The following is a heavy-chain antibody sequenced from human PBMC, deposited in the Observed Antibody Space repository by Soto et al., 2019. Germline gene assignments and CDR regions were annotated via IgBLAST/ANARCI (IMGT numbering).Heavy chain of an antibody. CDR3: AKDPLSYDDFLCGAY. CDR1: GFTFSSFA. D-gene: IGHD3-3*01. V-gene: IGHV3-23*01. Sequence: GGSLRLSCAASGFTFSSFAMSWVRQAPGKGLEWVSAISGHGAITYYADSVKGRFTISRDNTKSTLYLQMNSLRAEDTAVYYCAKDPLSYDDFLCGAYWGQGTLVTVSS. J-gene: IGHJ4*02. CDR2: ISGHGAIT.